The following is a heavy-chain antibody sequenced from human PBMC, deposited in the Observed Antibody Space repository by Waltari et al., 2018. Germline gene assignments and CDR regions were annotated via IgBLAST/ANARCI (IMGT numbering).Heavy chain of an antibody. CDR3: ARETRITIFGVASPDPNWFDP. Sequence: QVQLVESGGGVVQPGRSLRLSCAASGFTFSSYAMHWVRQAPGKGLEWVAFISYDGSNKYYAGSVKCRFTISKDNSKNTLYLQMNSLRAEDTAVYYCARETRITIFGVASPDPNWFDPWGQGTLVTVSS. CDR1: GFTFSSYA. D-gene: IGHD3-3*01. V-gene: IGHV3-30*01. J-gene: IGHJ5*02. CDR2: ISYDGSNK.